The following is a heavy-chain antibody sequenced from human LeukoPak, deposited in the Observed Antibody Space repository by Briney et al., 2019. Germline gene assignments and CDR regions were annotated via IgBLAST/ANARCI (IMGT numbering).Heavy chain of an antibody. CDR2: IGGSGGTT. J-gene: IGHJ4*02. D-gene: IGHD1-26*01. V-gene: IGHV3-23*01. CDR3: AKSVSPGGYVGSLYFFDD. CDR1: GFNVNNAW. Sequence: GGSLRLSCAASGFNVNNAWMSWVRQAPGKGLEWVSTIGGSGGTTYYADSVEGQFTISRDNSKNTVSLQMNSLRAEDTAIYYCAKSVSPGGYVGSLYFFDDWGQGTLVTVSS.